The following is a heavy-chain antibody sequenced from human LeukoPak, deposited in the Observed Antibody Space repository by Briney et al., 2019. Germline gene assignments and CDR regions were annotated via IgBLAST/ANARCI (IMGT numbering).Heavy chain of an antibody. V-gene: IGHV4-39*01. CDR1: GGSISSSSYY. Sequence: PSDTLSLTCTVSGGSISSSSYYWGWIRQPPGKGLEWIGSIYYSGSTYYNPSLKSRVTISVDTSKNQFSLKLSSVTAADTAVYYCARRYGDYATNYYGMDVWGQGTTVTVSS. J-gene: IGHJ6*02. CDR3: ARRYGDYATNYYGMDV. D-gene: IGHD4-17*01. CDR2: IYYSGST.